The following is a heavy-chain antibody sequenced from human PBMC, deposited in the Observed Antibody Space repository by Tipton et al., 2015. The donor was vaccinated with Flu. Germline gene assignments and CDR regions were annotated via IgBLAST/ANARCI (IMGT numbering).Heavy chain of an antibody. D-gene: IGHD3-22*01. V-gene: IGHV3-74*01. CDR1: GFTFSSYW. CDR2: INSDGSST. Sequence: FLRLSCAASGFTFSSYWMHWVRQAPGKGLVWVSRINSDGSSTSYADSVKGRFTISRDNAKNTLYLQMNSLRAEDTAVYYCARVAYYYDSSGPYFDYWGQGTLVTVSS. J-gene: IGHJ4*02. CDR3: ARVAYYYDSSGPYFDY.